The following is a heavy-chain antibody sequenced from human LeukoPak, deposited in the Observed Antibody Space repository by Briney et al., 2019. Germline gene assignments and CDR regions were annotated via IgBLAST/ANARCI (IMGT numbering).Heavy chain of an antibody. CDR1: GYIFTGYY. CDR3: VRIGYSSGWYSGPYDY. J-gene: IGHJ4*02. V-gene: IGHV1-46*01. Sequence: ASVRVSCKASGYIFTGYYIHWVRQVPGQGPEWMGIIDPNGGSTSYARKFQGRLTLTRDTSTGTVFMDLSSLRSEDTSIYYCVRIGYSSGWYSGPYDYWGQGTLVTVSS. D-gene: IGHD6-19*01. CDR2: IDPNGGST.